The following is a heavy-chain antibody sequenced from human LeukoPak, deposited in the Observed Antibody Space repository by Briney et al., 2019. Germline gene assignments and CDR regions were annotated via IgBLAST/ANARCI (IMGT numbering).Heavy chain of an antibody. D-gene: IGHD6-6*01. V-gene: IGHV4-34*01. CDR2: INHSGST. CDR1: GGSFSGYY. CDR3: ARGIAARAFDY. J-gene: IGHJ4*02. Sequence: PSETLSLTCAVYGGSFSGYYWSWIRQPPGKGLEWIGEINHSGSTNYNPSLKSRVTMSVDTSKNQFSLKLSSVTAADTAVYYCARGIAARAFDYWGQGTLVTVSS.